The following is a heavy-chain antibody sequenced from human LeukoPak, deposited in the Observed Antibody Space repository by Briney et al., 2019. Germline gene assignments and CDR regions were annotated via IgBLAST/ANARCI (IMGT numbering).Heavy chain of an antibody. D-gene: IGHD5-24*01. J-gene: IGHJ4*02. V-gene: IGHV3-21*01. CDR3: ARDGYSRLKGFDY. CDR2: ISSSSSYI. CDR1: GFTFSSYS. Sequence: GGSLRLSCAASGFTFSSYSMNWVRKAPGKGLEWVSSISSSSSYIYYADSVKGRFTISRDNAKNSLYLQMNSLRAEDTAVYYCARDGYSRLKGFDYWGQGTLVTVSS.